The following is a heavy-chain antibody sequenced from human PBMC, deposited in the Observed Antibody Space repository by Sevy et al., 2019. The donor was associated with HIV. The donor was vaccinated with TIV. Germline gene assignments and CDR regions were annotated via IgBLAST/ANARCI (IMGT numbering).Heavy chain of an antibody. J-gene: IGHJ5*02. Sequence: GGSLRLSCKASGFTFGDYAMSWVRQAPGKGLEWVGFIRNKAYDGTTEYAASVKGRFTISRDDSKSIAYLQMNSLKTEDTAVYYCTRDPTEGIAVAGNWYDPWGQGTLVTVSS. CDR2: IRNKAYDGTT. CDR3: TRDPTEGIAVAGNWYDP. V-gene: IGHV3-49*04. D-gene: IGHD6-19*01. CDR1: GFTFGDYA.